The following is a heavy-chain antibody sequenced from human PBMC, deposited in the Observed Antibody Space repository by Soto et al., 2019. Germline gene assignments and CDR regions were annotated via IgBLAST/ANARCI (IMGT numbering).Heavy chain of an antibody. CDR2: ISAYNGNT. J-gene: IGHJ6*02. CDR1: GYTFTSYG. D-gene: IGHD6-13*01. CDR3: ARVGSSSWYSYYYGMDV. Sequence: ASVKVSCKASGYTFTSYGIGWVRQAPGQGLEWMGWISAYNGNTNYAQKLQGRVTMTTDTSTSTAYMELRSLRSDDTAVYYCARVGSSSWYSYYYGMDVWGQGTTVTVSS. V-gene: IGHV1-18*04.